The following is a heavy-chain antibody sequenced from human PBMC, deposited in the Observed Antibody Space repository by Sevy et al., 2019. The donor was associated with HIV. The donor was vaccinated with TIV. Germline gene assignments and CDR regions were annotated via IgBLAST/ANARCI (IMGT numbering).Heavy chain of an antibody. D-gene: IGHD7-27*01. V-gene: IGHV3-48*02. CDR2: ISGIGTPI. CDR1: ELGFSSHS. Sequence: GGSLRLSCTYSELGFSSHSFNWVRQAPGKGLEWISYISGIGTPISYLDSLRGRFTISRDNAKNSLFLQMNNLRDDDLAVYCCARDLHWAFDQWGQGTLVTVSS. CDR3: ARDLHWAFDQ. J-gene: IGHJ4*02.